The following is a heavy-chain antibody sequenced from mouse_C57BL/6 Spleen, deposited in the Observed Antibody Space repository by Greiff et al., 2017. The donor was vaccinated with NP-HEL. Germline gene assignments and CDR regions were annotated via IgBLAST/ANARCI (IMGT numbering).Heavy chain of an antibody. J-gene: IGHJ2*01. CDR3: TRIPFYGYDQRSYYFDC. D-gene: IGHD2-9*01. V-gene: IGHV14-3*01. CDR2: IDPANGNT. Sequence: VQLQQSVAELVRPGASVKLSCTASGFNIKNTYMHWVKQRPEQGLEWIGRIDPANGNTKYAPKFQGKATITADTSSNTAYLQLSSLTSEDTAIYCCTRIPFYGYDQRSYYFDCWGQGTTLTVST. CDR1: GFNIKNTY.